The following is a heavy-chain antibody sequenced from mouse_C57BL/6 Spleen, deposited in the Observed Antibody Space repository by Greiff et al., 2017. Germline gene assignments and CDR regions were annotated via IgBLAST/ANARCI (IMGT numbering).Heavy chain of an antibody. Sequence: VMLVESGPGLVQPSQSLSITCTVSGFSLTSYGVHWVRQSPGKGLEWLGVIWSGGSTDYNAAFISRLSISKDNSKSQVFFKMNSLQADDTAIYYCARGPHWYFDVWGTGTTVTVSS. V-gene: IGHV2-2*01. CDR3: ARGPHWYFDV. CDR2: IWSGGST. CDR1: GFSLTSYG. J-gene: IGHJ1*03.